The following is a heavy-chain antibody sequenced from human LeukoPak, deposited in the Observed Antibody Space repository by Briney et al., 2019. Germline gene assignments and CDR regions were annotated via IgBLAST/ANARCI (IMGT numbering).Heavy chain of an antibody. CDR1: GGSISSYY. J-gene: IGHJ4*02. Sequence: SETLSLTCTVSGGSISSYYWSWIRQPPGKGLEWIGYIYYSGSTNYNPSLKSRVTISVDTSKNQFSLKLSSVTAADTAVYYCARGTESGGSCSILVWGQGTLVTVSS. CDR2: IYYSGST. CDR3: ARGTESGGSCSILV. V-gene: IGHV4-59*01. D-gene: IGHD2-15*01.